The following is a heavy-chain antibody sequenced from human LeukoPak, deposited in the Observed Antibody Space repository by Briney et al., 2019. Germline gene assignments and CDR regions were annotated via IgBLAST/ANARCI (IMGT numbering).Heavy chain of an antibody. Sequence: GRSLRLSCAASGFTFSSYAMHRVRQAPGKGLEWVAVISYDGSNKYYADSVKGRFTISRDNSKNTLYLQMNSLRAEDTAVYYCARDKKAVVAHFDYWGQGTLVTVSS. CDR2: ISYDGSNK. CDR3: ARDKKAVVAHFDY. V-gene: IGHV3-30-3*01. CDR1: GFTFSSYA. J-gene: IGHJ4*02. D-gene: IGHD2-15*01.